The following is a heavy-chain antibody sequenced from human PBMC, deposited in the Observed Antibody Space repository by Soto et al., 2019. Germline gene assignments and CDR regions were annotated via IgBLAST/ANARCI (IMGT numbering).Heavy chain of an antibody. V-gene: IGHV1-69*01. Sequence: QVQLVQSGAEVKKPGSSVKVSCKASGGTFSSYAISWVRQAPGQGLEWMGGIIPIFGTANYAQKFQGRVTIPADESTSTAYMELSSLRSEDTAVYYCARGEPRWPEMSGAFDIWGQETMVTVSS. J-gene: IGHJ3*02. D-gene: IGHD7-27*01. CDR2: IIPIFGTA. CDR3: ARGEPRWPEMSGAFDI. CDR1: GGTFSSYA.